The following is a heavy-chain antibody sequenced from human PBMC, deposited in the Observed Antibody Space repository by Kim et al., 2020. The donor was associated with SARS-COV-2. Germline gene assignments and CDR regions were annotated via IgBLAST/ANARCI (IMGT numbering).Heavy chain of an antibody. CDR2: IWYNGSNK. CDR1: GFTFSNYD. D-gene: IGHD6-19*01. Sequence: GGSLRLSCAASGFTFSNYDMHWVRQAPGRELEWVAFIWYNGSNKHYADSVKGRFTISRDNSKNTLYLQMNSLRAEDTAVYYCARWLGVPQYYLDFGGWGTLLTLSS. V-gene: IGHV3-33*01. J-gene: IGHJ4*02. CDR3: ARWLGVPQYYLDF.